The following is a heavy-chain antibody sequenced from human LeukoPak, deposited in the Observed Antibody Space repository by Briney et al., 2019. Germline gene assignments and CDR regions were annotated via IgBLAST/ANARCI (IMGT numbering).Heavy chain of an antibody. Sequence: GESLKISCQTSGYRFTTYWIGWVRQMPGKGLEWMGIIYPGDSDSRYSPSFQGQVTISADKSVSTAYLQWSSLRASDTAIYYCARAATDNAGWHRGSFDYWGQGTLVTVSS. D-gene: IGHD6-19*01. CDR1: GYRFTTYW. J-gene: IGHJ4*02. V-gene: IGHV5-51*01. CDR2: IYPGDSDS. CDR3: ARAATDNAGWHRGSFDY.